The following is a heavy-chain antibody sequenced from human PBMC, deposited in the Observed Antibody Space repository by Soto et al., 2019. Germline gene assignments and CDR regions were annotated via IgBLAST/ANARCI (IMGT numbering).Heavy chain of an antibody. CDR2: ISYDGRNK. V-gene: IGHV3-30*18. D-gene: IGHD3-9*01. CDR1: GFTFSGFG. J-gene: IGHJ5*02. CDR3: AKDRPKLRNFDWFSSWRSDP. Sequence: VQLVESGGGVVQPGKSLRLSCVASGFTFSGFGMHWVRQAPGKGLEWVAMISYDGRNKYYVDSVKGRFTISRDNSKNTLYLQMNSLRAEDTAIYYCAKDRPKLRNFDWFSSWRSDPWGQGTLVTVSS.